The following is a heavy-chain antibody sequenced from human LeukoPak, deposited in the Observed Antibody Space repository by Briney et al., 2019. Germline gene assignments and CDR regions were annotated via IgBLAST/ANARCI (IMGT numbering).Heavy chain of an antibody. CDR3: ARGSVLRFPRRFDP. J-gene: IGHJ5*02. V-gene: IGHV4-34*01. D-gene: IGHD3-3*01. CDR1: GGSFSGYY. CDR2: INHSGST. Sequence: PSETLSLTCAVYGGSFSGYYWSWIRQPPGKGLEWIGEINHSGSTNYNPSLKSRVTISVDTSKNQFSLKLSSVTAADTAVYYCARGSVLRFPRRFDPWGQGTLVTVSS.